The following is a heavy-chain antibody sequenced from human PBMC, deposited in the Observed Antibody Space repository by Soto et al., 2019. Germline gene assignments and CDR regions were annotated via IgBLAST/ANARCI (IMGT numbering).Heavy chain of an antibody. CDR2: VWFDGSNE. D-gene: IGHD5-12*01. Sequence: QVQLVESGGGVVQPGRSLRLSCAASGFTFSNYAMHWVRQAPGQGLEWVALVWFDGSNEHYADSVKGRFTISRDNSKNTLYLQMNSLRAEDTAVYYCARDGREYTGYDLDYWGQGTLVTVSS. V-gene: IGHV3-33*01. CDR1: GFTFSNYA. CDR3: ARDGREYTGYDLDY. J-gene: IGHJ4*02.